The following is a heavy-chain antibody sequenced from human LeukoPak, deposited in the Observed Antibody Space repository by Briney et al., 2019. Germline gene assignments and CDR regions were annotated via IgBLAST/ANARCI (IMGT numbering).Heavy chain of an antibody. CDR3: ARDHQGELHKYFDY. D-gene: IGHD1-26*01. V-gene: IGHV4-39*07. CDR2: IYYSGST. Sequence: SETLSLTCTVSGGSISSSSYYWGWIRQPPGKGLEWIGSIYYSGSTYYNPSLKSRVTISVDTSKNQFSLKLSSVTAADTAVYYCARDHQGELHKYFDYWGQGTLVTVSS. CDR1: GGSISSSSYY. J-gene: IGHJ4*02.